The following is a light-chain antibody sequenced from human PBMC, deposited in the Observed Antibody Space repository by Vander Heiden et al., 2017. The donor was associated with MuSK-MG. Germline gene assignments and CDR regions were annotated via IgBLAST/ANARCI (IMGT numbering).Light chain of an antibody. Sequence: QSALTQPASVSGSPGQSITISCTGTSSDVGGYNYVSWYQQHPGKAPKLMIYDGSNRPSGVSNRFSGSKSGNTASLTISGLQAEDEADYYCSSYTSSSPVVFGGGTKLTGL. J-gene: IGLJ2*01. CDR1: SSDVGGYNY. CDR2: DGS. V-gene: IGLV2-14*03. CDR3: SSYTSSSPVV.